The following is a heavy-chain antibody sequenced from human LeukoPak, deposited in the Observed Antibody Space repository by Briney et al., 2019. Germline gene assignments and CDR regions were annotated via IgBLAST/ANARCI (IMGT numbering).Heavy chain of an antibody. CDR1: GYSFTSYW. V-gene: IGHV5-51*01. D-gene: IGHD3-22*01. CDR2: IYPGDSDT. J-gene: IGHJ4*02. CDR3: ARLGYYDSSGRGGDYFDY. Sequence: GESLKISCKGSGYSFTSYWIGWVRQMPGKGLEWMGIIYPGDSDTRYSPSFQGQVTISADKSISTAYPQWSSLKASDTAMYYCARLGYYDSSGRGGDYFDYWGQGTLVTVSS.